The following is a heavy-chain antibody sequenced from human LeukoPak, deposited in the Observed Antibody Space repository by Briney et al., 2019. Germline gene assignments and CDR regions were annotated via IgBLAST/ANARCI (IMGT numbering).Heavy chain of an antibody. J-gene: IGHJ4*02. CDR1: GFTFSSYA. CDR3: AKDGGYSGYDYVPDFDY. CDR2: ISGSGGST. Sequence: GGSLRLFRAVSGFTFSSYAMRWVRQAPGKGLEWVSAISGSGGSTYYADSVKGRFTISRDNSKNTLYLQMNSLRAEDTAVYYCAKDGGYSGYDYVPDFDYWGQGTLVTVSS. V-gene: IGHV3-23*01. D-gene: IGHD5-12*01.